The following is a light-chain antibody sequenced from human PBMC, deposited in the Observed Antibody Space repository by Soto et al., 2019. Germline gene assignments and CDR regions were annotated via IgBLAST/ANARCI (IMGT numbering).Light chain of an antibody. CDR2: SNT. Sequence: QSVLTQPPSASGTPGQRVTISCSGSSPSIGSNTVSWYQQLPGTAPELLIYSNTQRPPGVPDRFSGSKSGTSASLAISGLQSDDEADFYCASWDDSLNGVVFGGGTKLTDL. CDR3: ASWDDSLNGVV. V-gene: IGLV1-44*01. CDR1: SPSIGSNT. J-gene: IGLJ2*01.